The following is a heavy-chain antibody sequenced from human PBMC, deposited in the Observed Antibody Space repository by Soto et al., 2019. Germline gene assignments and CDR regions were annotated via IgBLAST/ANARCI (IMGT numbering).Heavy chain of an antibody. CDR3: TTGSVEGV. J-gene: IGHJ6*02. CDR1: GFTFNTAW. D-gene: IGHD2-15*01. CDR2: IKTSADGGAT. V-gene: IGHV3-15*07. Sequence: EVQLVESGGGLVKPGRSLRLSCAASGFTFNTAWMNWVRQAPGEGLEWVGRIKTSADGGATDYAAPVQGRFTISRDDSKNALYLHMNSLKTEDTAVYYCTTGSVEGVWGQGTTVTVSS.